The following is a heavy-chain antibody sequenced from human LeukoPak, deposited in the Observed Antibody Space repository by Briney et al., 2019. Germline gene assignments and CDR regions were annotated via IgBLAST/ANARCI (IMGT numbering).Heavy chain of an antibody. CDR2: IWYEGNKK. D-gene: IGHD1-26*01. CDR3: AKGHSESYYSYYMDV. J-gene: IGHJ6*03. V-gene: IGHV3-30*02. CDR1: GFTFSSFG. Sequence: GRSLRLSCAAAGFTFSSFGMHSVRQAPGKGLEWVTFIWYEGNKKYYADSVKGRFTTSRDNSKKTLYLQMNSLRSEDTAVYYCAKGHSESYYSYYMDVSTKGTTVTVSS.